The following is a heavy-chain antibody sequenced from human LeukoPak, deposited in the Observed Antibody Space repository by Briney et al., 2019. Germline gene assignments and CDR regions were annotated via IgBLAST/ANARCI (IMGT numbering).Heavy chain of an antibody. D-gene: IGHD6-19*01. CDR2: INPNSGGT. V-gene: IGHV1-2*02. J-gene: IGHJ4*02. Sequence: ASVKVSCKASGYTFTYYYMHWVRQAPGQGLEWMAWINPNSGGTNYAQKFQGRVTVTRDTSIDTAYMELSRLRSDDTAVYYCARRGDISVWYAKDYWGQGTLVTVSS. CDR3: ARRGDISVWYAKDY. CDR1: GYTFTYYY.